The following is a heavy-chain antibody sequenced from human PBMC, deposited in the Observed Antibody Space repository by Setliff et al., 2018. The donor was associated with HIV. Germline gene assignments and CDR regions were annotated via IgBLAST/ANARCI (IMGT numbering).Heavy chain of an antibody. CDR2: IIPIFGTA. J-gene: IGHJ6*02. CDR3: ARDLMGARDYYGMDV. CDR1: GGTFSSHA. Sequence: SVKVSCKASGGTFSSHAISWVRQAPGQGLEWMGGIIPIFGTANYAQKFQGRVTITADESTSTAYMELSSLRSEDTAVYYCARDLMGARDYYGMDVWGQGTTVTVSS. D-gene: IGHD1-26*01. V-gene: IGHV1-69*13.